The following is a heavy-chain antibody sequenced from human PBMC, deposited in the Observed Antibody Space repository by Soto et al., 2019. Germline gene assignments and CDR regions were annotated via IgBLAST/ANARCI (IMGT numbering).Heavy chain of an antibody. CDR2: ISAYNGNT. J-gene: IGHJ5*02. Sequence: XSVKVSCKASVGAFSYFVISWVRQAPGQGLEWMGWISAYNGNTNYAQKLQGRVTMTTDTSTSTAYMELRSLRSDDTAVYYCARRGQQLWWFDPWGQGTLVTVSS. CDR1: VGAFSYFV. D-gene: IGHD6-13*01. CDR3: ARRGQQLWWFDP. V-gene: IGHV1-18*01.